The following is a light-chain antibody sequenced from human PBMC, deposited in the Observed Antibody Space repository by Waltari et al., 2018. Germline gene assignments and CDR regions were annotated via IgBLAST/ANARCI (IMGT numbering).Light chain of an antibody. J-gene: IGLJ3*02. Sequence: QSALTQPASVSGSPGQSITISCTGTSSYVGSYIHVSWYQQRPGKAPKLIIHNVSNRPSVVSNRFSGSKSANTASLTISGLQAEDEADYYCSSYTTSGTWVFGGGTKVTVL. CDR2: NVS. CDR3: SSYTTSGTWV. V-gene: IGLV2-14*03. CDR1: SSYVGSYIH.